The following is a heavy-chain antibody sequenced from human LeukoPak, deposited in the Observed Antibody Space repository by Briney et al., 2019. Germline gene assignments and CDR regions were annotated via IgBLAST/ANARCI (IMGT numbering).Heavy chain of an antibody. CDR2: IYPGDSDT. J-gene: IGHJ4*02. CDR1: GYSFTSYW. Sequence: GESLQISFKGSGYSFTSYWIGWVRPMPGKGLEWMGIIYPGDSDTRYSPSFQGQVTISADKSISTAYLQWSSLKASDTAMYYCARPPQGSVTTYFDYWGQGTLVTVSS. D-gene: IGHD4-17*01. V-gene: IGHV5-51*01. CDR3: ARPPQGSVTTYFDY.